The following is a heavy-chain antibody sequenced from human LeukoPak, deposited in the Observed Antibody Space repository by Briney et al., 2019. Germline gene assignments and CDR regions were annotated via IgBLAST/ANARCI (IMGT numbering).Heavy chain of an antibody. D-gene: IGHD2-2*01. V-gene: IGHV3-11*06. CDR3: ARVDCSSTSCFAFDY. J-gene: IGHJ4*02. CDR1: GFTFSDYY. Sequence: GGSLRLSCAASGFTFSDYYMSWIREAPGEGLECVSYISSSSSYTNYADSVKGRFTISRDNAKNSLYLQMNSLRAEDTAVYYCARVDCSSTSCFAFDYWGQGTLVTVSS. CDR2: ISSSSSYT.